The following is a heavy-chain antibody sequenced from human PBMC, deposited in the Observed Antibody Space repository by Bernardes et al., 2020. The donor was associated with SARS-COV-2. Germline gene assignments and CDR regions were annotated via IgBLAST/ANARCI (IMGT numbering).Heavy chain of an antibody. J-gene: IGHJ4*02. Sequence: GGSLKISCKGSGYSFTSYWIGWVRQMPGKGLEWMGIIYPGDSHTRYSPSFQGQVTISADKSISTAYLQWSSLKASDTAMYYCARRPCSGGSCYSDFDYWGQGTLVTVSS. V-gene: IGHV5-51*01. D-gene: IGHD2-15*01. CDR3: ARRPCSGGSCYSDFDY. CDR1: GYSFTSYW. CDR2: IYPGDSHT.